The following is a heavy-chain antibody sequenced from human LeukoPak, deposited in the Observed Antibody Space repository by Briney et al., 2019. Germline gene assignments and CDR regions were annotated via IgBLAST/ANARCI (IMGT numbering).Heavy chain of an antibody. CDR2: ISSSGSTI. V-gene: IGHV3-48*04. J-gene: IGHJ4*02. D-gene: IGHD2-8*02. Sequence: GGSLRLSCAASGFTFSSYSMNWVRQAPGKGLEWVSYISSSGSTIYYADSVKGRFTISRDNAKNSLYLQMNSLRAEDTAVYYCARTPGGGYFDYWGQGTLVTVSS. CDR3: ARTPGGGYFDY. CDR1: GFTFSSYS.